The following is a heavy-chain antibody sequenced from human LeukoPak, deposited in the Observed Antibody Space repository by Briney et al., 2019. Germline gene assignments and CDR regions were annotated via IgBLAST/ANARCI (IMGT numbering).Heavy chain of an antibody. CDR2: INAGNGNT. V-gene: IGHV1-3*01. Sequence: ASVKVSCKASGYTFTSYAMHWVRQAPGQRLEWMGWINAGNGNTKYSQKFQGRVTITRDTSASTAYMELSSLRSEDTAVYYCARVLLRFGELLPDYWGQGTLVTVSS. J-gene: IGHJ4*02. D-gene: IGHD3-10*01. CDR3: ARVLLRFGELLPDY. CDR1: GYTFTSYA.